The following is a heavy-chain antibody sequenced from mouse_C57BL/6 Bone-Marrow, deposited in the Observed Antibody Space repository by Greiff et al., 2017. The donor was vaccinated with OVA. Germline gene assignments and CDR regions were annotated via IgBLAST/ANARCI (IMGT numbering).Heavy chain of an antibody. J-gene: IGHJ1*03. CDR2: SDPEKGDT. CDR3: TTGVQLDWYFDV. D-gene: IGHD2-12*01. CDR1: GFTIQDYY. Sequence: VQLQQSGAELVRPGASVKLSCTASGFTIQDYYMNWVKQRPEQGLEWIGWSDPEKGDTEYASEFQGKATITADKSSNTAYLQLSSLTSEDTAVYYGTTGVQLDWYFDVWGTGTTVTVSS. V-gene: IGHV14-4*01.